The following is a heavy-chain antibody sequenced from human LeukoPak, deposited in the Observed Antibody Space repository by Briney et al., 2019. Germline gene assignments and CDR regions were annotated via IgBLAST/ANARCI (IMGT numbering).Heavy chain of an antibody. CDR1: GGSISSGSYY. D-gene: IGHD3-9*01. J-gene: IGHJ4*02. V-gene: IGHV4-61*02. CDR3: ARGFLKNNLLTGYHSAQHFDY. CDR2: IFGRGVT. Sequence: PSETLSLTCTVSGGSISSGSYYWSWIRQPAGKGLEWIGRIFGRGVTNDNPSLKSRVTIAIDTSKNQFSLKLGSVTAADTAVYYCARGFLKNNLLTGYHSAQHFDYWGQGTLVTVSS.